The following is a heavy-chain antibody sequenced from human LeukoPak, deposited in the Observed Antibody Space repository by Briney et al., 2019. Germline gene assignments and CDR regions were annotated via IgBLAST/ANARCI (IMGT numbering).Heavy chain of an antibody. Sequence: ASVKVSCKASGYTFTGYYMHWVRQAPGQGLEWMGWINPNSGGTNYAQKFQGRVTMTRDTSISTAYMELSRLRSDDTAVYYCARGSLEGGYVLPNWFDPWGQGTLVTVSS. V-gene: IGHV1-2*02. J-gene: IGHJ5*02. CDR2: INPNSGGT. D-gene: IGHD5-12*01. CDR1: GYTFTGYY. CDR3: ARGSLEGGYVLPNWFDP.